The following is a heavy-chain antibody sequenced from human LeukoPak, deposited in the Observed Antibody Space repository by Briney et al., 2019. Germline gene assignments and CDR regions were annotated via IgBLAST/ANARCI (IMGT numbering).Heavy chain of an antibody. CDR2: IRGSGHTI. CDR1: GLTFSDYY. J-gene: IGHJ3*01. D-gene: IGHD1-26*01. CDR3: ARGGGASLPDALDV. V-gene: IGHV3-11*01. Sequence: GGSLRLSCAASGLTFSDYYITWIRQAPGKGLEWISYIRGSGHTIYYLDSVKGRFSISRDNAKNSLYLQMNSLTVDDTAVYYCARGGGASLPDALDVWGQGTMVTVSS.